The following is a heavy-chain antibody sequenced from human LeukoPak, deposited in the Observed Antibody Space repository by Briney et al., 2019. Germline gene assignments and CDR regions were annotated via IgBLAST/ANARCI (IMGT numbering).Heavy chain of an antibody. CDR1: GFTVSSNY. D-gene: IGHD6-19*01. J-gene: IGHJ4*02. CDR2: IYSGGST. Sequence: GGSLRLSCAASGFTVSSNYMSWVRQAPGKGLEWVSVIYSGGSTYYADSVKGRFTISRDNSKNTLYLQMNSLRAEDTAVYYCAKDLMRGIAVAGTNDYWGQGTLVTVSS. CDR3: AKDLMRGIAVAGTNDY. V-gene: IGHV3-66*01.